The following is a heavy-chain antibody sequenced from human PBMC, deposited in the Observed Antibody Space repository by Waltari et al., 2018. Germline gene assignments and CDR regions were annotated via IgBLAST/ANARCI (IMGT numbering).Heavy chain of an antibody. J-gene: IGHJ6*03. CDR1: GFTFSSYS. CDR2: ISSSSSYI. Sequence: EVQLVESGGGLVKPGGSLRLSCAASGFTFSSYSMNWVRQAPGKGLEWVSSISSSSSYIYYADSVKGRFTISRDNAKNSLYLQMNSLRAEDTAVYYCARDRGIAARFYYYYYMDVWGKGTTVTISS. D-gene: IGHD6-6*01. V-gene: IGHV3-21*01. CDR3: ARDRGIAARFYYYYYMDV.